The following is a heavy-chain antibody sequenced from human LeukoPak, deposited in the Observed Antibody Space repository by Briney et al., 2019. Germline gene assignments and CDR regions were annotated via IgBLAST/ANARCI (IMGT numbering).Heavy chain of an antibody. CDR2: INQSGST. CDR3: ARGPLYYDYVWGSYRKRYDAFDI. CDR1: GGSFSGYY. V-gene: IGHV4-34*01. Sequence: PSETLSLTCAVYGGSFSGYYWSWIRQPPGKGLEWIGEINQSGSTNYNPSLKSRVTISVDTSRNQFSMKLSSVTAADTAVYYCARGPLYYDYVWGSYRKRYDAFDIWGQGTMVTVSS. J-gene: IGHJ3*02. D-gene: IGHD3-16*02.